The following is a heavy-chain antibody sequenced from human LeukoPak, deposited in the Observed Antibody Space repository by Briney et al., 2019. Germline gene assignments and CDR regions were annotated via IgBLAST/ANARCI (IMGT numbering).Heavy chain of an antibody. J-gene: IGHJ4*02. CDR2: ISAYNGNT. D-gene: IGHD2-2*01. V-gene: IGHV1-18*04. CDR1: GYTFTSYG. CDR3: ARDLPRVVVPAAMIDY. Sequence: ASVKVSCKASGYTFTSYGISWVRQAPGQGLEWMGWISAYNGNTNYAQKLQGRVTMTTDTSTSTAYMELRSLRSDDTAAYYCARDLPRVVVPAAMIDYWGQGTLVTVSS.